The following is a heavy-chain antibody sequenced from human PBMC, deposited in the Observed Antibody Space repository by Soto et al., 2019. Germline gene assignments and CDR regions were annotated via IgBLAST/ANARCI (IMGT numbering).Heavy chain of an antibody. D-gene: IGHD2-2*01. CDR3: ARLTGYCSSTSCPGGYYYGMDV. V-gene: IGHV5-10-1*01. J-gene: IGHJ6*02. CDR2: IDPSDSYT. Sequence: GESLKISCKGSGYSFTSCWISWVRQMPGKGLEWMGRIDPSDSYTNYSPSFQGHVTISADRSISTAYLQWSSLKASDTAMYYCARLTGYCSSTSCPGGYYYGMDVWGQGTTVTVS. CDR1: GYSFTSCW.